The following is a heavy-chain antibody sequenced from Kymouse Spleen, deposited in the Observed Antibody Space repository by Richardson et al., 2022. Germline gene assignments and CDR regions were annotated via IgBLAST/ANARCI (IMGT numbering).Heavy chain of an antibody. D-gene: IGHD5-12*01,IGHD5-24*01. CDR1: GGSFSGYY. Sequence: QVQLQQWGAGLLKPSETLSLTCAVYGGSFSGYYWSWIRQPPGKGLEWIGEINHSGSTNYNPSLKSRVTISVDTSKNQFSLKLSSVTAADTAVYYCAREMATIFYGMDVWGQGTTVTVSS. V-gene: IGHV4-34*01. CDR3: AREMATIFYGMDV. J-gene: IGHJ6*02. CDR2: INHSGST.